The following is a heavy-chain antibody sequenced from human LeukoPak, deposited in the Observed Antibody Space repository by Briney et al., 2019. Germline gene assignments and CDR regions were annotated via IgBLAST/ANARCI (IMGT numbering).Heavy chain of an antibody. Sequence: GGSLRLSCAASGFTFSSYSMNWVRQAPGKGLEWVSSISSSSSYIYYADSVKGRFTISRDNAKNSLYLQMNSLRAEDTAVYYCARVLGKYCSGGSCGHWGQGTLVTVSS. CDR2: ISSSSSYI. CDR1: GFTFSSYS. J-gene: IGHJ4*02. V-gene: IGHV3-21*01. D-gene: IGHD2-15*01. CDR3: ARVLGKYCSGGSCGH.